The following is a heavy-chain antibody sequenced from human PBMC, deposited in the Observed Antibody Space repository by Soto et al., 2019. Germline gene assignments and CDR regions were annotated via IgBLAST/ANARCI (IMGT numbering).Heavy chain of an antibody. Sequence: ETLSHTCAVYGGSFSGYYWSWIRQPPGKGLEWIGEINHSGSTNYNPSLKSRVTISVDTSKNQFSLKLSSVTAEDTAVYYCAKDYYDSSGYYIPPYYFDYWGQGTLVTV. CDR3: AKDYYDSSGYYIPPYYFDY. V-gene: IGHV4-34*01. J-gene: IGHJ4*02. CDR2: INHSGST. CDR1: GGSFSGYY. D-gene: IGHD3-22*01.